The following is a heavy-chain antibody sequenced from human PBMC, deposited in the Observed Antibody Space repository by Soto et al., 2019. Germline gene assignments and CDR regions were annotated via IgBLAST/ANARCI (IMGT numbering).Heavy chain of an antibody. Sequence: QVQLVQSGAEVKKPGASVKVSCKASGYTFTSYAMHWVRQAPGQRLEWMGWINAGNGNTKYSQKFQGRVTITRDTSASTAYMELSSLRSEDTAVYYCARNLMTTVVTLPRRLYAFDIWGQGTMVTVSS. CDR2: INAGNGNT. D-gene: IGHD4-17*01. CDR1: GYTFTSYA. J-gene: IGHJ3*02. CDR3: ARNLMTTVVTLPRRLYAFDI. V-gene: IGHV1-3*01.